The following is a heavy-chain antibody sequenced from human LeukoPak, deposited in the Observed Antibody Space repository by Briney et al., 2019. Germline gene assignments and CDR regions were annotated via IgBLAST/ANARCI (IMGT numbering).Heavy chain of an antibody. Sequence: GGSLRLSCAASGFTFSTFEMSWVRQAPGKGLEWVSYISSSGDTRFYADSVKGRFTISRDNAKNSLFLQMKNLRVEDTALYFCAGGYGSYSPDYWGQGTRVTVS. CDR2: ISSSGDTR. V-gene: IGHV3-48*03. D-gene: IGHD1-26*01. CDR3: AGGYGSYSPDY. CDR1: GFTFSTFE. J-gene: IGHJ4*02.